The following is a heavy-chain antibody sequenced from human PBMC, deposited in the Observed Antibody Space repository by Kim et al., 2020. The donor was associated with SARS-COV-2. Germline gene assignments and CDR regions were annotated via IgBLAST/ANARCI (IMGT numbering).Heavy chain of an antibody. CDR3: ARDLVVVPAASGFDY. D-gene: IGHD2-2*01. V-gene: IGHV1-46*01. J-gene: IGHJ4*02. Sequence: QKFQGRVTLTRETSTRTVYMELSSLRSEDTAVYYCARDLVVVPAASGFDYWGQGTLVTVSS.